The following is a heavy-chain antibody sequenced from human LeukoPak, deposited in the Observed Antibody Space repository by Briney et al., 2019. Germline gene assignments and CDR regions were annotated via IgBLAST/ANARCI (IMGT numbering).Heavy chain of an antibody. CDR2: IYHSGST. Sequence: SETLSLTCAVSGGSISSSNWWSWVRQPPGKGLEWIGEIYHSGSTNYNPSLKSRVTISVDKSTNQFSLKLSSVTAADTAVYYCARWAGSGSYRVIVLYMDAFDIWGQGTMVTVSS. CDR1: GGSISSSNW. J-gene: IGHJ3*02. CDR3: ARWAGSGSYRVIVLYMDAFDI. D-gene: IGHD3-10*01. V-gene: IGHV4-4*02.